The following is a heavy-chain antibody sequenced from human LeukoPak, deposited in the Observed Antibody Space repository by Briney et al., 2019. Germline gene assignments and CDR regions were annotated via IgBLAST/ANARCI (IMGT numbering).Heavy chain of an antibody. CDR1: GDAISSYY. J-gene: IGHJ4*02. Sequence: SETLSLTCTVSGDAISSYYWAWIRQPAGKGLEWIGRIYIRGTTNYNPSLKSRVTMSVDTSKNQFSLRLNSVTAADTAVYYCASEGVYFGNSAYYFWGQGTLVTVSS. D-gene: IGHD3-22*01. CDR2: IYIRGTT. CDR3: ASEGVYFGNSAYYF. V-gene: IGHV4-4*07.